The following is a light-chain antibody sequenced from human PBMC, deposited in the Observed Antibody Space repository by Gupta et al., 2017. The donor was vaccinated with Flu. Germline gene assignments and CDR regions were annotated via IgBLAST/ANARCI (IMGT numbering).Light chain of an antibody. V-gene: IGKV3-20*01. CDR2: GAS. Sequence: EIVLTQSPGTLSLSPGDRATLSCRASQSVTSDSLAWYQQKPGQAPRLLIYGASTRATGIPDRFSGSGSVTDFTLTISRLEPEDFAVFYCQRYGSSFGGGTKVEIK. J-gene: IGKJ4*01. CDR3: QRYGSS. CDR1: QSVTSDS.